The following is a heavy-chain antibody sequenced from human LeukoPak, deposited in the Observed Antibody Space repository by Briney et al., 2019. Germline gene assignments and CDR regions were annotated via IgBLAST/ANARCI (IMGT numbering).Heavy chain of an antibody. V-gene: IGHV1-46*01. Sequence: APVKVSCKASGYNFIRYYMHWVRQAPGQGLECMGIFNPSGGSTSYAQKFQDRVTMTRDTSTSTVYMELSSLKSEDTAVYYRAREDVVLVDAVRYSYNGMDVWGQGTTVTVSS. CDR1: GYNFIRYY. CDR3: AREDVVLVDAVRYSYNGMDV. J-gene: IGHJ6*02. D-gene: IGHD2-8*01. CDR2: FNPSGGST.